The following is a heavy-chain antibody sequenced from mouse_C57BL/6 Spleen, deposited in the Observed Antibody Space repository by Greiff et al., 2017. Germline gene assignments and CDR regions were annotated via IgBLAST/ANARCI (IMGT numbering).Heavy chain of an antibody. V-gene: IGHV1-7*01. CDR1: GYTFTSYW. D-gene: IGHD1-1*01. CDR2: INPSSGYT. Sequence: QVQLQQSGAELAKPGASVKLSCTASGYTFTSYWMHWVQQRPGQGLEWIGYINPSSGYTKYNQKFKDQATLTADKSSSTDYMQLSSLTYEDSAVYCCARGHYGSSCGYFDVWGTGTTVTASS. CDR3: ARGHYGSSCGYFDV. J-gene: IGHJ1*03.